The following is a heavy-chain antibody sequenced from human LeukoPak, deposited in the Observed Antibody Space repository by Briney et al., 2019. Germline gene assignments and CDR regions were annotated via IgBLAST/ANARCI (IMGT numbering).Heavy chain of an antibody. CDR3: ARYDTSGYYADN. CDR1: GFTFSSYA. J-gene: IGHJ4*02. Sequence: GGSLRLSCAASGFTFSSYAMSWVRQAPGKGLEWVSAISGSGGSTYYADSVKGRFTISRDNSKNTLYLQMNSLRAEDTAVYYCARYDTSGYYADNWGQGTLVTVSS. V-gene: IGHV3-23*01. CDR2: ISGSGGST. D-gene: IGHD3-22*01.